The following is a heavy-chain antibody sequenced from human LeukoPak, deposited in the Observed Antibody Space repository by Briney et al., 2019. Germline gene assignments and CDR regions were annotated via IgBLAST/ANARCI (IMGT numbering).Heavy chain of an antibody. CDR1: GGTFSSHA. CDR2: IVPISGTA. CDR3: ARGLQYQLLKALGYYYMDV. J-gene: IGHJ6*03. D-gene: IGHD2-2*01. Sequence: GPSVKVSCKASGGTFSSHAIAWVRQAPGQGPEGMGGIVPISGTANYAQKFQGRVTITTDESTSTAYMELSSLTSDDTAVYYCARGLQYQLLKALGYYYMDVWGEGTTVTVSS. V-gene: IGHV1-69*05.